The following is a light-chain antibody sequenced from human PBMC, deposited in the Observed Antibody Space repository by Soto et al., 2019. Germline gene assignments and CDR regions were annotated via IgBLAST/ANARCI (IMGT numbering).Light chain of an antibody. Sequence: EIVLKQSPGTLSLYQGERATLSCRASQSVSSSYLAWYQQKPGQPPRLLIYGASSRATGIPDRFSGSGSGTDFTLTISRLEPEDFAVFYCQHYDSLPITFGQGTRLEIK. CDR1: QSVSSSY. CDR3: QHYDSLPIT. V-gene: IGKV3-20*01. J-gene: IGKJ5*01. CDR2: GAS.